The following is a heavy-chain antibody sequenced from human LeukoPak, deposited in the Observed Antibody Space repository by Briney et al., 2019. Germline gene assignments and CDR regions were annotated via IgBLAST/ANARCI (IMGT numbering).Heavy chain of an antibody. CDR1: GFTFSDYY. Sequence: GGSLRLSCAASGFTFSDYYMSWIRQAPGKGLEWVSYISSSGSTKYYADSVKGRFTISRDNAKNSLYLQMNSLRAEDTAVYYCARDTSSSSWYEDDYWGQGTLVTVSS. CDR2: ISSSGSTK. V-gene: IGHV3-11*01. J-gene: IGHJ4*02. D-gene: IGHD6-13*01. CDR3: ARDTSSSSWYEDDY.